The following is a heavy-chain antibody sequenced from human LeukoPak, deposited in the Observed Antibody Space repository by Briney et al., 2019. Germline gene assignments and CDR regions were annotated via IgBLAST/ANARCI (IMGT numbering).Heavy chain of an antibody. J-gene: IGHJ3*02. D-gene: IGHD1-14*01. V-gene: IGHV3-21*01. CDR1: GFTFSSYS. Sequence: GGSLRLSCAASGFTFSSYSMNWVRQAPGKGLEWVSSISSSSSYIYYADSVKGRFTISRDNAKNSLYLQMNSLRAEDTAVYYCARDPYPTGGAFDIWGQGTMVTVSS. CDR2: ISSSSSYI. CDR3: ARDPYPTGGAFDI.